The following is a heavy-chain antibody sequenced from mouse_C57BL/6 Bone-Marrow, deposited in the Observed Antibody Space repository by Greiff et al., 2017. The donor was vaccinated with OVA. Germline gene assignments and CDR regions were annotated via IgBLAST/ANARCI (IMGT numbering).Heavy chain of an antibody. J-gene: IGHJ4*01. D-gene: IGHD1-1*01. CDR3: ARYGSSPDYYAMDY. Sequence: QVQLQQSGAELVRPGTSVKMSCKASGYAFTNYLIEWVKQRPGQGLEWIGVINPGSGGTNYNEKFKGKATLTADKSSSTAYMQLSSLTSEDSAVYFCARYGSSPDYYAMDYWGQGTSVTVSS. CDR2: INPGSGGT. V-gene: IGHV1-54*01. CDR1: GYAFTNYL.